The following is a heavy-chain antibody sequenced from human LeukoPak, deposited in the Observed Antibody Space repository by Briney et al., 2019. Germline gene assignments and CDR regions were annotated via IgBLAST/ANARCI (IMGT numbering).Heavy chain of an antibody. Sequence: GGSLRLSCAASGFTFSSYWMSWVRQAPGKGLEWVALISFDGSNHYYADSVKGRFTISRDTPKNTLYLQMNSLRVEDTAVYYCARPSSGYPAYWGQGTLVTVSS. V-gene: IGHV3-30*03. CDR1: GFTFSSYW. CDR3: ARPSSGYPAY. D-gene: IGHD3-22*01. J-gene: IGHJ4*02. CDR2: ISFDGSNH.